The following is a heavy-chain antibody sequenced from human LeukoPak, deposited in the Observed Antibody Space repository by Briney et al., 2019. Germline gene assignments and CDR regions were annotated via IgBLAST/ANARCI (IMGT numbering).Heavy chain of an antibody. J-gene: IGHJ4*02. D-gene: IGHD2-2*02. CDR2: ISYDGSNK. V-gene: IGHV3-30*01. Sequence: GGSLRLSCAASGFTFSSYAMHWVRQAPGKGLEWVAVISYDGSNKYYADSVKGRFTISRDNSKNTLYLQMKSLRAEDTAVYYCARDQWEVVVVPAAIPVWGQGTLVTVSS. CDR1: GFTFSSYA. CDR3: ARDQWEVVVVPAAIPV.